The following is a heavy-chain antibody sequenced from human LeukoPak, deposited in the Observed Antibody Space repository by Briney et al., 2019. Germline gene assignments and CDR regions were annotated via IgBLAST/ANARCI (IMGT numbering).Heavy chain of an antibody. CDR3: AREGGPYRPLDY. Sequence: SETLSLTCTVSGASISSYYWSWIRQPPGKGLEWIGYIFHSGSTNYNPSLKSRVTMSVDTSKNRFSLKVTSVTAADTAVYYCAREGGPYRPLDYSGQGTLVTVAS. J-gene: IGHJ4*02. CDR1: GASISSYY. CDR2: IFHSGST. V-gene: IGHV4-59*01.